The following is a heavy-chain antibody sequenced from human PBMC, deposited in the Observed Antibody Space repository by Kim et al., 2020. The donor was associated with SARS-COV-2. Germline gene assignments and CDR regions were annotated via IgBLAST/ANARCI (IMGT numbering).Heavy chain of an antibody. Sequence: LSLSCAASGFTFSTYGMYCVRQAPGKGLEWVALISYDGSNEYYADSVKGRFTISRDNSKNTLYLQMNSLRAEDTALFYCAKALLRGVNYYYYGMDVWGQGTTVTVSS. J-gene: IGHJ6*02. D-gene: IGHD3-10*01. V-gene: IGHV3-30*18. CDR2: ISYDGSNE. CDR3: AKALLRGVNYYYYGMDV. CDR1: GFTFSTYG.